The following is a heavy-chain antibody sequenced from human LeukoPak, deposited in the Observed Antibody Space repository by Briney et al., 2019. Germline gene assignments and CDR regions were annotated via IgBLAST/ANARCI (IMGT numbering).Heavy chain of an antibody. CDR3: ARVSHYGSGWFDP. J-gene: IGHJ5*02. D-gene: IGHD3-10*01. Sequence: PGGSLRLSCAASGFTFSDYYMSWIRQAPGKGLEWVSYISSSSTTIYYADSVKGRFTISRDNAKNSLYLQMNSLRAEDTAVYYCARVSHYGSGWFDPWGQGTLVTVSS. V-gene: IGHV3-11*04. CDR2: ISSSSTTI. CDR1: GFTFSDYY.